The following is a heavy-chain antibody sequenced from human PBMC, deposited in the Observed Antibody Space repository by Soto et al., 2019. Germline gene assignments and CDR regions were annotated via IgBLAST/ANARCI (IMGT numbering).Heavy chain of an antibody. D-gene: IGHD1-26*01. CDR1: GFSVSSDG. CDR2: IWYDGSNK. J-gene: IGHJ3*01. CDR3: ARAQYTGSYFDACDV. V-gene: IGHV3-33*03. Sequence: PGGSLRLSCAASGFSVSSDGMHWVRQAAGKGLDWVAVIWYDGSNKYYAESVKGRFTISRDNSKNTLYVQMNSLTVEDTAVYYCARAQYTGSYFDACDVWVQGTMVTVSS.